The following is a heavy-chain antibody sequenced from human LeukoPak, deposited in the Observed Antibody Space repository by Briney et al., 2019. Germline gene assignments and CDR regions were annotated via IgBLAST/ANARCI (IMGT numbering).Heavy chain of an antibody. CDR3: ATRGRHSSGWPLRY. CDR1: GYTLTELS. Sequence: GASVKVSCKVSGYTLTELSMHWVRQAPGKGLEWMGGFDPEDGETIYAQKFQGRVTMTEDTSTDTAYMELSSLRSEDTAVYYCATRGRHSSGWPLRYWGQGTLVTVSS. D-gene: IGHD6-19*01. J-gene: IGHJ4*02. CDR2: FDPEDGET. V-gene: IGHV1-24*01.